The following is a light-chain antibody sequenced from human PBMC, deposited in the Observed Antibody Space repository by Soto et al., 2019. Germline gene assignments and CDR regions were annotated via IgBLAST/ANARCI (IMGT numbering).Light chain of an antibody. V-gene: IGLV2-14*01. CDR3: SSYTSSSTPYV. CDR2: DVT. J-gene: IGLJ1*01. CDR1: SGDIGGYNY. Sequence: ALTQPASVSGSPGQSIAISCTGTSGDIGGYNYVSWYQQRPGKAPKLIIYDVTNRPSGVSDRFSGSKSGNTASLTISGLQAEDEADYYCSSYTSSSTPYVFGTGTKVTVL.